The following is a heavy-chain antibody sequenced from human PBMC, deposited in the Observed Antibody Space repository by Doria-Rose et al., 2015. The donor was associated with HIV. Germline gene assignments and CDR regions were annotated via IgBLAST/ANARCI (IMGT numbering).Heavy chain of an antibody. J-gene: IGHJ5*02. Sequence: VQLVESGGDLVKPGGSLRLSCAASGFTFSSYNMNWVRQAPGKGLEWVSSISSSSNYIYYADSVTGRFTISRDNAKNSLYLQMNSLRAEDTAVYYCARDINYGSGENWFDPWGQGTLVTVSS. CDR3: ARDINYGSGENWFDP. CDR1: GFTFSSYN. D-gene: IGHD3-10*01. CDR2: ISSSSNYI. V-gene: IGHV3-21*01.